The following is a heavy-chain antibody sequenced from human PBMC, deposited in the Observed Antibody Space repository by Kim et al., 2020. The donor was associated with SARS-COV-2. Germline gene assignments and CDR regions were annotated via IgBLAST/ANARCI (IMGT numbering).Heavy chain of an antibody. D-gene: IGHD3-9*01. V-gene: IGHV3-43*01. Sequence: GRFTISRDNSKNSLYLQMNSLRTEDTALYYCAKDKNDILTGYYRDYYFDYWGQGTLVTVSS. CDR3: AKDKNDILTGYYRDYYFDY. J-gene: IGHJ4*02.